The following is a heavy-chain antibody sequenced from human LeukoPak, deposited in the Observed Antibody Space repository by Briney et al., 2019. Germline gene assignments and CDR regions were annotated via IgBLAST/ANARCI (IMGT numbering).Heavy chain of an antibody. CDR1: GYSFTSYW. D-gene: IGHD2-15*01. V-gene: IGHV5-51*01. Sequence: GESLKISFKGSGYSFTSYWIGWVRQMPGKGLEWMGIIYPGDSDTRYSPSFQGQVTISADKSISTAYLQWSSLKASDTAMYYCARHRKYCSGGTCYVIWFDPWGQGTLVTVSS. J-gene: IGHJ5*02. CDR3: ARHRKYCSGGTCYVIWFDP. CDR2: IYPGDSDT.